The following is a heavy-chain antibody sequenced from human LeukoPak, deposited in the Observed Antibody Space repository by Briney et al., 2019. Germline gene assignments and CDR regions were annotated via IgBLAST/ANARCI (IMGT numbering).Heavy chain of an antibody. D-gene: IGHD3-22*01. V-gene: IGHV3-13*01. CDR1: GFTFSSYD. CDR2: SGTAGDT. Sequence: GGSLRLSCAASGFTFSSYDMHLVRQATGKGLEWVSASGTAGDTYYPGSVKGRFTISRENAKNSLYLQMNSLRAGDTAVYYCARGNQYYYDSSGYPHAEDDAFDIWGQGTMVTVSS. J-gene: IGHJ3*02. CDR3: ARGNQYYYDSSGYPHAEDDAFDI.